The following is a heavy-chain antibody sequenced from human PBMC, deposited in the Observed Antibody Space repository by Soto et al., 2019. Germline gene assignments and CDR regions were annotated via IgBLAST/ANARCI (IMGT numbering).Heavy chain of an antibody. V-gene: IGHV1-18*01. CDR1: GYTFTSYG. CDR2: ISAYNGNT. Sequence: QVQLVQSGAEVKKPGASVKVSCKASGYTFTSYGISWVRQAPGQGLEWMGWISAYNGNTNYAQNLQGRVTMTTDTDTTTAYMEVRSLGSDDTAVYYCARGGVTTRGGDYYGMDVWGQGTTVTVSS. J-gene: IGHJ6*02. D-gene: IGHD1-1*01. CDR3: ARGGVTTRGGDYYGMDV.